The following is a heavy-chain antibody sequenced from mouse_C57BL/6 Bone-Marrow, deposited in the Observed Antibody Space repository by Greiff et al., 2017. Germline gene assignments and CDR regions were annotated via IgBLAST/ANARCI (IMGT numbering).Heavy chain of an antibody. CDR1: GFNIKDDY. V-gene: IGHV14-4*01. CDR2: IDPENGDT. Sequence: VQLQQSGAELVRPGASVKLSCTASGFNIKDDYMHWVKQRPEQGLEWIGWIDPENGDTEYASKFQGKATITADTSSHTAYLQLSSLTSEDTAVYYGTTFGYYYGLWYFDVWGTGTTVTVSS. CDR3: TTFGYYYGLWYFDV. J-gene: IGHJ1*03. D-gene: IGHD1-1*01.